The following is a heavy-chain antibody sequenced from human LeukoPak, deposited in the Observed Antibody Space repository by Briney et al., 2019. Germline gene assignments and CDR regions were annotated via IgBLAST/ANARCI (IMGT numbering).Heavy chain of an antibody. J-gene: IGHJ5*02. CDR2: ISGSGGST. V-gene: IGHV3-23*01. CDR1: GFTFSSYA. CDR3: AKDRGYSYGYDWFDP. Sequence: GGSLRLSCAASGFTFSSYAMSWVRQAPGKGLEWVSAISGSGGSTYYADSVKGRFTISRDNSKNMLYLQMNSLRAEDTAVYYCAKDRGYSYGYDWFDPWGQGTLVTVSS. D-gene: IGHD5-18*01.